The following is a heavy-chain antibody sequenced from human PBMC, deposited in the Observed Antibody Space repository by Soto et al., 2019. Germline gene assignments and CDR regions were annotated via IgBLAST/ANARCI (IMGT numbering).Heavy chain of an antibody. V-gene: IGHV2-5*02. CDR1: GFSLSTTGVG. D-gene: IGHD3-16*01. CDR3: AHLQYGDATFGY. CDR2: IYWDDDK. Sequence: QITLKESGPTLVNPTQTVTLTCTFSGFSLSTTGVGVGWIRQPPGKALEWLAVIYWDDDKRYSPSLKSRLTITKDTSKNQVVLTMSNMDPVDTATYYSAHLQYGDATFGYWGQGTLVTVSS. J-gene: IGHJ4*02.